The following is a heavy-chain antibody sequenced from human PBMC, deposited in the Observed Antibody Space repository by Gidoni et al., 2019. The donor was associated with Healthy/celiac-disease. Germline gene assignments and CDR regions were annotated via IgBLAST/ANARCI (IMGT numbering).Heavy chain of an antibody. V-gene: IGHV3-21*01. CDR1: GFTFSSYS. Sequence: EVQLVESGGGLVKPGGSLRLSCAASGFTFSSYSMNWVRQAPGKGLEWVSSISSSSSYIYYADSVKGRFTISRDNAKNSLYLQMNSLRAEDTAVYYCARVLTSGPCMDVWGQGTTVTVSS. D-gene: IGHD3-10*01. J-gene: IGHJ6*02. CDR2: ISSSSSYI. CDR3: ARVLTSGPCMDV.